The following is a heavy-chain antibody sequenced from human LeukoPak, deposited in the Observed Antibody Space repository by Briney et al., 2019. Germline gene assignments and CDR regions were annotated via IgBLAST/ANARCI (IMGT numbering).Heavy chain of an antibody. Sequence: GGSLRLSCAASGFTFSDYYMSWIRQAPGKGLEWVSYISSSGSTKYYADSVKGRFTISRDNTKNSLYLQMNSLRAEVTAVYYCARVGRFLSRFDPWGQGTLVTVSS. CDR2: ISSSGSTK. CDR1: GFTFSDYY. CDR3: ARVGRFLSRFDP. V-gene: IGHV3-11*04. J-gene: IGHJ5*02. D-gene: IGHD3-3*01.